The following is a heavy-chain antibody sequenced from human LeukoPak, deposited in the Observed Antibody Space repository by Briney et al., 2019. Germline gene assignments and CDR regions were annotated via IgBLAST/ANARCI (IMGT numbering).Heavy chain of an antibody. Sequence: QPGGSLGLSCAPHGLTFSSFSIHCGRQAADKVQVWVAVISYDGNNKYYADAVNGRFTISRDNSKNTLYLQMNSLRAEDTAVYYCARDYPCSGGSCDSSYYYYGMDVWGKGTTVTVSS. D-gene: IGHD2-15*01. CDR1: GLTFSSFS. CDR3: ARDYPCSGGSCDSSYYYYGMDV. CDR2: ISYDGNNK. V-gene: IGHV3-30*04. J-gene: IGHJ6*04.